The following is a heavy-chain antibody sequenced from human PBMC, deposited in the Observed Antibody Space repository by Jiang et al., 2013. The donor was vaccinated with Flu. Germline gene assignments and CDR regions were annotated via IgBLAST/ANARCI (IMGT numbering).Heavy chain of an antibody. CDR3: ARAGVNDFWSVFFDY. Sequence: ANTNYNPSLKSRASISVDTSKSQFSLRLTSVTAADAAVYYCARAGVNDFWSVFFDYWGQGTLVTVSS. CDR2: ANT. J-gene: IGHJ4*02. D-gene: IGHD3-3*01. V-gene: IGHV4-34*01.